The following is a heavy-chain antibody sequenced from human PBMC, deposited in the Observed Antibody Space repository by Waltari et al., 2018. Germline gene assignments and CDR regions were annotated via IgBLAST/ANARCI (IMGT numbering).Heavy chain of an antibody. CDR3: ARAPSLGYCSSTSCYTGPWYYYGMDV. CDR2: IYSGGST. CDR1: GFTVSRNY. V-gene: IGHV3-53*01. J-gene: IGHJ6*02. Sequence: EVQLVESGGGLIQPGGSLRLSCAASGFTVSRNYMSWVRQAPGKGLEWVSVIYSGGSTYYADSVKGRFTISRDNSKNTLYLQMNSLRAEDTAVYYCARAPSLGYCSSTSCYTGPWYYYGMDVWGQGTTVTVSS. D-gene: IGHD2-2*02.